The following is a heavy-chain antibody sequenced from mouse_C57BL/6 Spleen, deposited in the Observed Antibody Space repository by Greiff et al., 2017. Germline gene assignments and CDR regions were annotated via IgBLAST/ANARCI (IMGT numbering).Heavy chain of an antibody. CDR2: IHPNSGST. Sequence: QVQLQQPGAELVKPGASVKLSCKASGYTFTSYWMNWVKQRPGQGLERNGMIHPNSGSTNYNEKFKSKTTLTVDKSSSTAYMQLSSLTSEDSAVYYCADDYGLFDYWGHGTTLTVSS. J-gene: IGHJ2*01. CDR3: ADDYGLFDY. V-gene: IGHV1-64*01. CDR1: GYTFTSYW. D-gene: IGHD2-4*01.